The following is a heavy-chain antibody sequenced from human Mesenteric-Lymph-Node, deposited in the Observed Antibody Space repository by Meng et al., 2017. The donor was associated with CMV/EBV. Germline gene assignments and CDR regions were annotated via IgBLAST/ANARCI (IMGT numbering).Heavy chain of an antibody. CDR2: INWNGGST. D-gene: IGHD2-2*02. J-gene: IGHJ4*02. Sequence: GESLKISCAASGFTFDDYGMTWVRQAPGKGLEWVAGINWNGGSTGYGDSVKGRFTMSRDNAKKSLYLQMNSLRAEDTAVYYCASSEYCSSSRCYMYYFDFWGQGTLVTVSS. V-gene: IGHV3-20*04. CDR3: ASSEYCSSSRCYMYYFDF. CDR1: GFTFDDYG.